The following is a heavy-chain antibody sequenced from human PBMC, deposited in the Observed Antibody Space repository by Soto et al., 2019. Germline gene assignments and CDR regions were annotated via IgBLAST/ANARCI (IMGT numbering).Heavy chain of an antibody. D-gene: IGHD3-22*01. CDR2: IIPIFGTA. V-gene: IGHV1-69*13. J-gene: IGHJ6*02. CDR1: GGTFSSYA. CDR3: ARGSDYYDSSGYYSGYYYYGMDV. Sequence: SVKVSCKASGGTFSSYAISWVRQAPGQGLEWMGGIIPIFGTANYAQKYQGRVTITADESTSTAYMELSSLCSEDTAVYYCARGSDYYDSSGYYSGYYYYGMDVWG.